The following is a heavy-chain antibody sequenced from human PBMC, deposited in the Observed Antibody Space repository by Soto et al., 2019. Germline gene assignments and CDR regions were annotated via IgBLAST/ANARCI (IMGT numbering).Heavy chain of an antibody. Sequence: GGSLRLSCTASGFTFDVYALHWVRQAPGRGLEWVSAISGSGGSTYYADSVKGRFTISRDNSKNTLYLQMNSLRAEDTAVYYCAKASSNLPYYYYGMDVWGQGTTVTVSS. J-gene: IGHJ6*02. D-gene: IGHD4-4*01. CDR1: GFTFDVYA. V-gene: IGHV3-23*01. CDR3: AKASSNLPYYYYGMDV. CDR2: ISGSGGST.